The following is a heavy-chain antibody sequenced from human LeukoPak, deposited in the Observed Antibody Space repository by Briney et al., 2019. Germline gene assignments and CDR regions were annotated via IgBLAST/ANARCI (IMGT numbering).Heavy chain of an antibody. CDR3: ARPRATYDAFDI. CDR1: GYTFTSYG. V-gene: IGHV1-18*01. D-gene: IGHD1-26*01. J-gene: IGHJ3*02. CDR2: ISAYNGNT. Sequence: ASVKVSYKASGYTFTSYGLSWVRQAPGQGLEWMGWISAYNGNTNYAQKLQGRVTMTTDTSTSTAYMELRSLRSDDTAVYYCARPRATYDAFDIWGQGTMVTVSS.